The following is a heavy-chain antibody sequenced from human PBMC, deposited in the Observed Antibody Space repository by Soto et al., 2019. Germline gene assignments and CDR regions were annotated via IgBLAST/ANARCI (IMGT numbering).Heavy chain of an antibody. D-gene: IGHD3-22*01. CDR3: ALRSMAVVPEY. CDR2: LYYGRSA. V-gene: IGHV4-59*01. J-gene: IGHJ4*02. Sequence: QVQLQESGPGLVKPSETLSLTCAVSGDSISSYYCMWIRQPPGKGLESIGYLYYGRSANYNPSLKSRVPLSVATSTTQCSLTLSSMTAADTAVYYCALRSMAVVPEYWGQGTLVTVSS. CDR1: GDSISSYY.